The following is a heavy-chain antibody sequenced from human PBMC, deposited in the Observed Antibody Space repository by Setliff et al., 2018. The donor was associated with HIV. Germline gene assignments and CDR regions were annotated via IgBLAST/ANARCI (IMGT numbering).Heavy chain of an antibody. Sequence: RASVKVSCKASGYTFTSYNINWVRQATGKGLDWVQQATGQGLAWVGWMNPNSGNTDYAQKLQGRVTITRNTSKSTAYMELSSLRSEDTAVYYCERFRLSMVRGPFDSFDIWGQGTMVTVSS. V-gene: IGHV1-8*03. J-gene: IGHJ3*02. CDR2: MNPNSGNT. CDR1: GYTFTSYN. CDR3: ERFRLSMVRGPFDSFDI. D-gene: IGHD3-10*01.